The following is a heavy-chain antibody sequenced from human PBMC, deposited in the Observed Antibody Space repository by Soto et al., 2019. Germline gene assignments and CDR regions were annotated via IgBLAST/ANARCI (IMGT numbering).Heavy chain of an antibody. J-gene: IGHJ5*02. CDR3: AKGGPTFLNWFGP. CDR1: GFTFSSYA. D-gene: IGHD5-12*01. CDR2: ISNSGHSA. Sequence: RLSCAASGFTFSSYAMNWVRQAPGKGLEWISVISNSGHSAYYADSVKGRFTISRDNSKNTLYLQIKSLRAEDTAAYYCAKGGPTFLNWFGPWGQGTLLTVST. V-gene: IGHV3-23*01.